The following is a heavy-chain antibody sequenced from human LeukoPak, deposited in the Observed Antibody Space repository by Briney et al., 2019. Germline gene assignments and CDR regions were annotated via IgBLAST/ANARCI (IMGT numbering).Heavy chain of an antibody. CDR2: ISSSGNTI. V-gene: IGHV3-11*04. Sequence: GGSLRLSCAASGFTFSDYYMSWIRQAPGKGLEWVSYISSSGNTIYYADSVKGRFTISRDNAKNSLYLQMNSLRAEDTAVYYCAKGAAADFYYYYYMDVWGKGTTVTVSS. J-gene: IGHJ6*03. CDR1: GFTFSDYY. D-gene: IGHD6-13*01. CDR3: AKGAAADFYYYYYMDV.